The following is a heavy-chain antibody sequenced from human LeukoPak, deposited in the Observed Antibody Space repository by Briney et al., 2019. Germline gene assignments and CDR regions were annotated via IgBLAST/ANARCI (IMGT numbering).Heavy chain of an antibody. J-gene: IGHJ4*02. V-gene: IGHV3-73*01. Sequence: PGGSLRLSCAASGFTFSDSAMHWVRQASGKGLEWVGRIRRKASSYATEYGASVKGRFTISRDDSKNMAYLQMNSLKTEDTAVYCCTISTYSSDTSGSFDYWGQGTLVTVSS. CDR2: IRRKASSYAT. D-gene: IGHD3-22*01. CDR3: TISTYSSDTSGSFDY. CDR1: GFTFSDSA.